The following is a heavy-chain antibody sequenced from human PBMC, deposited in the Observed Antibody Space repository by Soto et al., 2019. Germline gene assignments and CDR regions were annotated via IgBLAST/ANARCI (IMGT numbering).Heavy chain of an antibody. CDR3: SRGPYTYYYDSSGYFPVGYGMDV. CDR2: IWYDGSYK. V-gene: IGHV3-33*01. Sequence: GGSLRLSCAASGFTFSSYGMHWVRQAPGKGLEWVAVIWYDGSYKYYADSVKGRFTISRDNSKNTLYLQMNSLRAEDTAVYYCSRGPYTYYYDSSGYFPVGYGMDVWGQGTTVTVSS. CDR1: GFTFSSYG. D-gene: IGHD3-22*01. J-gene: IGHJ6*02.